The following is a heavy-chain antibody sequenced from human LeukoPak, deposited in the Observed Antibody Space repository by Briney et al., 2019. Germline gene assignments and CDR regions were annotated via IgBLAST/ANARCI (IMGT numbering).Heavy chain of an antibody. V-gene: IGHV3-74*01. CDR2: INSDGSST. D-gene: IGHD3-3*01. CDR1: GFTFSTYW. J-gene: IGHJ4*02. Sequence: GGSLRLSCAASGFTFSTYWMHWVRQAPGKGLVWVSRINSDGSSTDYADSVKGRFTISRDNAKNTLYLQMNSLRAEDTAVYYCAKDMYHFWSGYMGGNWGQGTLVTVSS. CDR3: AKDMYHFWSGYMGGN.